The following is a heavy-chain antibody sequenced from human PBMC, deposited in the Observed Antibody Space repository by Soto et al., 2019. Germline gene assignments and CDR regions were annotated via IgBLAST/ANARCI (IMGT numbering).Heavy chain of an antibody. Sequence: SETMSLTCTVSGGSILNGGHYWTWIRQHPGKGLEWIGRIFFSGNTHYNPALKSGLTFSLDTAKNQFSLKLTTVTAADTAIYYCARDNYGRMFDYWGPGTLVTVSS. J-gene: IGHJ4*02. V-gene: IGHV4-31*03. CDR2: IFFSGNT. CDR1: GGSILNGGHY. CDR3: ARDNYGRMFDY. D-gene: IGHD4-17*01.